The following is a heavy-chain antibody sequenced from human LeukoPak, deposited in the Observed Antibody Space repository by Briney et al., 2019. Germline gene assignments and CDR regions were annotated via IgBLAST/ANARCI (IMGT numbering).Heavy chain of an antibody. CDR3: ARTPGSSWYYYSPFDY. D-gene: IGHD6-13*01. CDR1: GLTVSSNY. V-gene: IGHV3-53*01. CDR2: IYTDGST. Sequence: PGGSLRLSCAASGLTVSSNYMSWVRQAPGKGLEWVSVIYTDGSTYYADSVKGRFTISRDNSKNTLYLQMNSLRAEDTAVYYCARTPGSSWYYYSPFDYWGQGTLVTVSS. J-gene: IGHJ4*02.